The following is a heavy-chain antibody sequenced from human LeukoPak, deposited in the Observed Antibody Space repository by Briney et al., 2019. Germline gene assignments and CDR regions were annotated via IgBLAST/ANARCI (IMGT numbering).Heavy chain of an antibody. CDR3: ATDHYRSGYDWGDY. D-gene: IGHD5-12*01. CDR1: GFTFSELC. J-gene: IGHJ4*02. CDR2: FDPEDGKT. V-gene: IGHV1-24*01. Sequence: ASVKVSCKVSGFTFSELCIYWVRQAPGKGLEWMGGFDPEDGKTIYAQRFQGRVTVTEDTSTGTAYMVLSSLRSDDTAVYYCATDHYRSGYDWGDYWGQGTLITVSS.